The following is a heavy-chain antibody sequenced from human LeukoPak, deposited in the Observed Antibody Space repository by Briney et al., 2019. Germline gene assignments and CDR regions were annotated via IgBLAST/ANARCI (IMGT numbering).Heavy chain of an antibody. CDR2: LYHSGSI. V-gene: IGHV4-38-2*02. Sequence: PSETLSLTCTVSGYPISSGYYWAWIRQPPGKGLEWIGSLYHSGSIYYNPSLKRRVTISVDKSKNQFSLKLSSVTAADTAVYYCARGVGNAFDIWGQGTMVTVSS. CDR3: ARGVGNAFDI. J-gene: IGHJ3*02. CDR1: GYPISSGYY. D-gene: IGHD3-3*01.